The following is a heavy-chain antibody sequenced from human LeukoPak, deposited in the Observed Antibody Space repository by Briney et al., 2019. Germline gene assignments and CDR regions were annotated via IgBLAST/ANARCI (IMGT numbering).Heavy chain of an antibody. V-gene: IGHV3-21*06. J-gene: IGHJ6*03. CDR1: GFTFSSYD. CDR2: ITSSSSYI. CDR3: ARDPYSGNYGDDYYYYMDV. Sequence: GGSLRLSCVASGFTFSSYDMHWVRHAPGKGLEWISSITSSSSYIYYADSVKGRFTISRDNAKNSLYLQMNSLSPDDTAVYFCARDPYSGNYGDDYYYYMDVWGKGTTVTVSS. D-gene: IGHD1-26*01.